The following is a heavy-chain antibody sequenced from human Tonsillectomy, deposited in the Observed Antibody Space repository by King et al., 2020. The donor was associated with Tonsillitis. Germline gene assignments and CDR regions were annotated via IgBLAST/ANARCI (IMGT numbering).Heavy chain of an antibody. Sequence: QLVQSGAEVKKPGSSVTVSCRASGGTFSGYGINWVRQAPGQGLEWMGGIIPMFGTADYAQKFQGRVTITADESRSKAYMELSSLRSEDTALYYCARAVRPAARNNWFDPWGQGTLVTVSS. D-gene: IGHD2-2*01. J-gene: IGHJ5*02. V-gene: IGHV1-69*12. CDR3: ARAVRPAARNNWFDP. CDR2: IIPMFGTA. CDR1: GGTFSGYG.